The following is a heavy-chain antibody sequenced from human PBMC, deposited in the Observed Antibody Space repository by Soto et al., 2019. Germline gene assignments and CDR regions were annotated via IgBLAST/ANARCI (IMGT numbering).Heavy chain of an antibody. V-gene: IGHV3-23*01. Sequence: GSLRLSCAASGFTFSSYAMSWVRQAPGKGLEWVSAISGTGDSTYYADSVKGRFTISRDNSKKTLYLQMNSLRAEDTAVYYCAKDGRTHSHSSGWDFFDFWGQGTLVTVSS. J-gene: IGHJ4*02. D-gene: IGHD6-19*01. CDR3: AKDGRTHSHSSGWDFFDF. CDR2: ISGTGDST. CDR1: GFTFSSYA.